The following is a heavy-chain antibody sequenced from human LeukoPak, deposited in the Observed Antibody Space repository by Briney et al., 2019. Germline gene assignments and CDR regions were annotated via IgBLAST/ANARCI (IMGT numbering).Heavy chain of an antibody. CDR1: GYTFTSYG. D-gene: IGHD1-26*01. J-gene: IGHJ4*02. Sequence: ASVKVSCKAFGYTFTSYGISWVRQAPGQGLEWMGWISAYNGNANYAQKLQGRVTMTTDTSTSTAYMELRSLRSDDTAVYYCARRLGLRWEPDFDYWGQGTLVTVSS. CDR2: ISAYNGNA. CDR3: ARRLGLRWEPDFDY. V-gene: IGHV1-18*01.